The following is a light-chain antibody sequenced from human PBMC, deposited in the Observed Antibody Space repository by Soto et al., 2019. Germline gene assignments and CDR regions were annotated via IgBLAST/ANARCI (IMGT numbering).Light chain of an antibody. Sequence: QSVLTQPPSVSGAPGQRVSISCTGDSSNTGAGYDVHWYQLLPGAAPKLLIYGNVNRPSGVPDRFSGSKSGTSASLAITGLQAEDEADYYCSSYTSSSTWVFGGGTKLTVL. CDR2: GNV. J-gene: IGLJ3*02. V-gene: IGLV1-40*01. CDR1: SSNTGAGYD. CDR3: SSYTSSSTWV.